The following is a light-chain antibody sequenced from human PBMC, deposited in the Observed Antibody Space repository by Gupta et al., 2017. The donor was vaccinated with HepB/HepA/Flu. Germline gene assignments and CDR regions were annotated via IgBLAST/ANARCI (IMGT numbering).Light chain of an antibody. CDR1: QSISSY. J-gene: IGKJ1*01. Sequence: DIQMTPSPSSLSASVGDRVTITCRASQSISSYLNWYQQKPGKAPTLLIYAASSLRSGVPSRFSGSGCGAELTRTISSLQPEDFATYYCQQSYSTPQTFGQGTKVEIK. CDR3: QQSYSTPQT. V-gene: IGKV1-39*01. CDR2: AAS.